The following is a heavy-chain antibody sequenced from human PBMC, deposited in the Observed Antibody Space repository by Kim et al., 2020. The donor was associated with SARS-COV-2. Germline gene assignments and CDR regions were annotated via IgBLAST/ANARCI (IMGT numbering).Heavy chain of an antibody. Sequence: GESLKISCKGSGYSFTSYWIGWVRQMPGKGLEWMGIIYPGDSDTRYSPSFQGQVTISADKSISTAYLQWSSLKASDTAMYYCARSFTGPAGITIFGVVILGWDVWGQGTTVTVSS. CDR3: ARSFTGPAGITIFGVVILGWDV. V-gene: IGHV5-51*01. J-gene: IGHJ6*02. D-gene: IGHD3-3*01. CDR2: IYPGDSDT. CDR1: GYSFTSYW.